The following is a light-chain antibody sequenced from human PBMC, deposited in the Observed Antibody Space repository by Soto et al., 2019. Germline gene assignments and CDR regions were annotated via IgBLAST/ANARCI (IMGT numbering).Light chain of an antibody. CDR2: DAY. V-gene: IGKV3-11*01. CDR3: QQRCNLLT. J-gene: IGKJ4*01. Sequence: EIILTQSPATLSLSPGERATLSCRASQSLSNCLGWYQQKPGQAPRPLIYDAYNRATGIPARFSGSGSGTDFTLTISSLEPEDFAVYYCQQRCNLLTFGGGTKLEI. CDR1: QSLSNC.